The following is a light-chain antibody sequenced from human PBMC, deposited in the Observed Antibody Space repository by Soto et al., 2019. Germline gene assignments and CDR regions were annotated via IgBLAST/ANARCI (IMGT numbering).Light chain of an antibody. Sequence: EIVLTQSPGTLSLSPGERATLSCRASQSVISSYLAWYQQKPGQAPRLLIYGASSSAPGIPDRFSGSGSGTYFTLTISRLAPEDFAVYYFQQYGSSPPITFGGGTKVEIK. CDR1: QSVISSY. CDR2: GAS. J-gene: IGKJ4*01. CDR3: QQYGSSPPIT. V-gene: IGKV3-20*01.